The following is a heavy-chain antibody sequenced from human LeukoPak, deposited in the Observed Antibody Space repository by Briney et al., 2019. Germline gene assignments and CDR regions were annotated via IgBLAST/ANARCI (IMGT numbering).Heavy chain of an antibody. CDR2: INAGNGNT. V-gene: IGHV1-3*01. CDR1: GYTFTSYA. Sequence: ASVKVSCKASGYTFTSYAMHWVHQAPGQRLEWMGWINAGNGNTKYSQKFQGRVTITRDTSASTAYMELSSLRSEDTAVYYCARVQSSQWSIGSSWTKYNWFDPWGQGTLVTVSS. J-gene: IGHJ5*02. D-gene: IGHD6-13*01. CDR3: ARVQSSQWSIGSSWTKYNWFDP.